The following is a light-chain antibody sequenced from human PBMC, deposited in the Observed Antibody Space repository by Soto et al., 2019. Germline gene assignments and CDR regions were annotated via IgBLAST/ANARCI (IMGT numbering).Light chain of an antibody. Sequence: EIVLTQSPGTLSLSPGERATLSCRASQSVSSTYIAWYQQNPGRAPRLLIYGASSRATGIPDRFSGSGSGTDFTLTINRLEPEDIAVYFCQQYGRSPPFTFCQGTKVDIK. J-gene: IGKJ2*01. CDR1: QSVSSTY. V-gene: IGKV3-20*01. CDR3: QQYGRSPPFT. CDR2: GAS.